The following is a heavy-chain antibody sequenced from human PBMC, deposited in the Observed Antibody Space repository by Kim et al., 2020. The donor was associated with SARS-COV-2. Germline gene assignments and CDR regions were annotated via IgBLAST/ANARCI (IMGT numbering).Heavy chain of an antibody. CDR3: ARDSLYYDGTTYPGYGMDF. Sequence: KFQGRVTITRDTSASTAYMELSSLRSEDTAVYYCARDSLYYDGTTYPGYGMDFWGQGTTVTVS. V-gene: IGHV1-3*01. D-gene: IGHD3-22*01. J-gene: IGHJ6*02.